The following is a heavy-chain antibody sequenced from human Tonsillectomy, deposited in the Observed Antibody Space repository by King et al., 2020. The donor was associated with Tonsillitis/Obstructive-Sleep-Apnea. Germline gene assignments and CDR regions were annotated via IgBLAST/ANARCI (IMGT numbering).Heavy chain of an antibody. CDR2: ISSSSSYI. Sequence: VQLVESGGGLVKPGGSLRLSCAASGFTFSSYSMNWVRQAPGKGLEWVSSISSSSSYIYYADSVKGRFTISRDNAKNSLYLQMNSLRAEDTAVYYCARDAAIGYCSSTSCYPDYWGQGTLVTVSS. V-gene: IGHV3-21*01. J-gene: IGHJ4*02. CDR3: ARDAAIGYCSSTSCYPDY. D-gene: IGHD2-2*01. CDR1: GFTFSSYS.